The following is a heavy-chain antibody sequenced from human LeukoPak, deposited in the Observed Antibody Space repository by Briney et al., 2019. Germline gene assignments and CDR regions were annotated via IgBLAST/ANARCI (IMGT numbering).Heavy chain of an antibody. CDR2: ISSGSTSI. D-gene: IGHD1-1*01. CDR1: GFSFSSYS. CDR3: ARVTGTTAGDH. J-gene: IGHJ5*02. V-gene: IGHV3-21*01. Sequence: GGSLRVSCAASGFSFSSYSMDWVRQAPGKGLEWVSSISSGSTSIYYADSVKGRFTISRDNAKNTLYLQMNSLRAEDTAVYYCARVTGTTAGDHWGQGTLVSVSS.